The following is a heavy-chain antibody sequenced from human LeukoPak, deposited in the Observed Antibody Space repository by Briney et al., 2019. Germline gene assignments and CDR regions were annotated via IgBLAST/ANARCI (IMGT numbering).Heavy chain of an antibody. CDR3: ARDRWFDSSGYYYDFDY. V-gene: IGHV4-38-2*02. J-gene: IGHJ4*02. D-gene: IGHD3-22*01. Sequence: SETLSLTCTVSGYSISSGYYWGWIRQPPGRGLEWIGSVWHSGITYYNPSLKSRVTISVDTSKNQFSLKVTSVTAADTAVYYCARDRWFDSSGYYYDFDYWGQGTPVTVSS. CDR1: GYSISSGYY. CDR2: VWHSGIT.